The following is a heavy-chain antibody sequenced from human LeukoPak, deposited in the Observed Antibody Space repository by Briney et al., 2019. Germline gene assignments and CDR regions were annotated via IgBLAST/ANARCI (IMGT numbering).Heavy chain of an antibody. CDR1: GGYFSGYY. CDR2: INHSGST. V-gene: IGHV4-34*01. D-gene: IGHD3-16*01. J-gene: IGHJ6*03. Sequence: PSETLSLTCAVSGGYFSGYYWSWIRQPPGKGLGWIGEINHSGSTNYNPSLTSRVTISVDTCKNQFSLKLRSVTAADTAVYYCARWGTDLWVPGVSYYYMDVWGKGTTVTVSS. CDR3: ARWGTDLWVPGVSYYYMDV.